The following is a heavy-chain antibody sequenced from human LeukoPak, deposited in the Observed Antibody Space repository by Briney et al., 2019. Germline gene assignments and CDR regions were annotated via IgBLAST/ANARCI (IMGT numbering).Heavy chain of an antibody. J-gene: IGHJ4*02. Sequence: SETLSLTCAVYGGSFSGYYWSWIRQPPGKGLEWIGEINHSGSTNYNPSLKSRVTISVDTSKNQFSLKLSSVTAADTAVYYCARHSSGWYYGYWGQGTLVTVSS. V-gene: IGHV4-34*01. D-gene: IGHD6-19*01. CDR3: ARHSSGWYYGY. CDR1: GGSFSGYY. CDR2: INHSGST.